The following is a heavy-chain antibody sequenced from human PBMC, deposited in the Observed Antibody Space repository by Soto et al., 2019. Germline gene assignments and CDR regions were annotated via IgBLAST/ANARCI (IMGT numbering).Heavy chain of an antibody. CDR3: AKGPDPGAFDI. Sequence: VQLLESGGGLVQPGGSLRLSCAASGFTFSSYAMSWVRQAPGKGLEWVSTFRGTGDGTYYADSVRGRFTVSRDNSKNTLYLKMNGLRGGDTAVYYCAKGPDPGAFDIWGQGTMVTVSS. V-gene: IGHV3-23*01. CDR2: FRGTGDGT. CDR1: GFTFSSYA. J-gene: IGHJ3*02. D-gene: IGHD3-10*01.